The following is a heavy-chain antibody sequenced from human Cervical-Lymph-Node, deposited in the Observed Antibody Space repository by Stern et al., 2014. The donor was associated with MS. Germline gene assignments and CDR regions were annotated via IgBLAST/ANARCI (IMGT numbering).Heavy chain of an antibody. CDR3: ARGRRYFDY. V-gene: IGHV4-34*01. Sequence: QVQLQQWGAGLLKPSETLSLTCAVYGGSFSGYYWSWIRQPPGKGLEWIGEINHSGSTNYNPSLKSRGTISVDTTKNQFSLKLSSVTAADTAVYYCARGRRYFDYWGQGTLVTVSS. CDR1: GGSFSGYY. CDR2: INHSGST. J-gene: IGHJ4*02.